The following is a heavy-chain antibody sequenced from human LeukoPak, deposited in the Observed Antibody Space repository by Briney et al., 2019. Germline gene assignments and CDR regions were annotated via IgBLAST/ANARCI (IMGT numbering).Heavy chain of an antibody. D-gene: IGHD1-26*01. V-gene: IGHV3-53*01. CDR1: GFTVSSNY. Sequence: PGGSLSLSCAASGFTVSSNYMNWVRQAPGKGLEWVSVIHISGSTYYADSMKGRFTISRDNSKNTLFLQMNSLRAEDTAVYYCARGLAGATIGGYWGQGTLVTVSS. CDR3: ARGLAGATIGGY. J-gene: IGHJ4*02. CDR2: IHISGST.